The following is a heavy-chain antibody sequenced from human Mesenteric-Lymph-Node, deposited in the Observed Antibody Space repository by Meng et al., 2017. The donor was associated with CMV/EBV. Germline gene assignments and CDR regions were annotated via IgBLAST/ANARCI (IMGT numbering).Heavy chain of an antibody. CDR1: GASFPCSGYY. Sequence: CAVYGASFPCSGYYWSWVRQSPGKGLEWIGEVSHNGITNYNPSFKSRVTMSIDTFKNQFSLNLNFVTAADTAVYYCARGSWELRFDPWSQGTLVTVSS. J-gene: IGHJ5*02. V-gene: IGHV4-34*01. CDR2: VSHNGIT. CDR3: ARGSWELRFDP. D-gene: IGHD1-26*01.